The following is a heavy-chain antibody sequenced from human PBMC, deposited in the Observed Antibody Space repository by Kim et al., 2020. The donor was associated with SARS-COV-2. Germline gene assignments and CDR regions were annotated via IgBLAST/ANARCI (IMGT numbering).Heavy chain of an antibody. V-gene: IGHV3-30*03. J-gene: IGHJ6*02. CDR1: GFTFRSYG. CDR3: AREGDTSGLDV. D-gene: IGHD3-16*01. CDR2: ISYDGSNE. Sequence: GGSLRLSCAASGFTFRSYGMHWVRQAPGKGLEWVALISYDGSNEYYADSVKGRFTISRDNLKNTLYLQMNSLRAEDTALYYCAREGDTSGLDVWGQGTT.